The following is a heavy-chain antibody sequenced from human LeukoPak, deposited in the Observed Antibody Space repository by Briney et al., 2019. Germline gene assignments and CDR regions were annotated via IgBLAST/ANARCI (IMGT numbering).Heavy chain of an antibody. CDR1: GFTFSNYA. CDR3: VREDTPATANY. V-gene: IGHV3-23*01. J-gene: IGHJ4*02. CDR2: VSGSGDRT. D-gene: IGHD2-21*02. Sequence: GGSLRLSCAASGFTFSNYAMSWVRQAPGKGLEWISAVSGSGDRTYYAGSVKGRFTISRDNSKNIVYLRMNSLRAEDTAVYYCVREDTPATANYWGQGTLVTISS.